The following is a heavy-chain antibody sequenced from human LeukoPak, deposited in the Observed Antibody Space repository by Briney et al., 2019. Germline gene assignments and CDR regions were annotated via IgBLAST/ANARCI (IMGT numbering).Heavy chain of an antibody. CDR2: IDWDDDK. CDR3: ARIFCSTYYYGSGISAQPY. Sequence: SGPALVKPTQTLTLTCTFSGFSLSTSGMCVSWIRQPPGKALEWLARIDWDDDKYYSTSLKTRLTISKDTSKNQVVLTMTNMDPVDTATYYCARIFCSTYYYGSGISAQPYWGQGTLVTVSS. J-gene: IGHJ4*02. CDR1: GFSLSTSGMC. D-gene: IGHD3-10*01. V-gene: IGHV2-70*11.